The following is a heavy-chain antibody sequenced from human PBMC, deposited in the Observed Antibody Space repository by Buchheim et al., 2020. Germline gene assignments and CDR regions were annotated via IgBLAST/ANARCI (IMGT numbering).Heavy chain of an antibody. CDR3: AKGSRGYSYAPLDY. Sequence: QVQLVESGGGVVQPGRSLRLSCAASGFTFSSYGMHWVRQAPGKGLERVAVISYDGSNKYYADSVKGRFTISRDNSKNTLYLQKNSLRAEDTAVYYGAKGSRGYSYAPLDYWGQGTL. CDR1: GFTFSSYG. V-gene: IGHV3-30*18. CDR2: ISYDGSNK. J-gene: IGHJ4*02. D-gene: IGHD5-18*01.